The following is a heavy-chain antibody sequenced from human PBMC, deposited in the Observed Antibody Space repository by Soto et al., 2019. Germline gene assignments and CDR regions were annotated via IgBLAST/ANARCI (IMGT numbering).Heavy chain of an antibody. D-gene: IGHD4-17*01. V-gene: IGHV4-59*01. Sequence: SETLSLTCTVSGGSISSYYWSWIRQPPGKGLEWIGYIYYSGSTNYNPSLKSRVTISVDTSKNQFSLKLSSVTAADTAVYYCARGPYGDYYFDYWGQGTLVTVSS. J-gene: IGHJ4*02. CDR2: IYYSGST. CDR3: ARGPYGDYYFDY. CDR1: GGSISSYY.